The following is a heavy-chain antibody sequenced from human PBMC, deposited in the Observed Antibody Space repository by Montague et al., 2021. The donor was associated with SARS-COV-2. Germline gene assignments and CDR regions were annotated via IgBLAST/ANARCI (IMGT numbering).Heavy chain of an antibody. Sequence: TGNTXSNPSLQSRVTISLDTSKNQFSLNLRSVTAADTALYFCARGTGYDYDFDCWGVGTLVTCSS. CDR3: ARGTGYDYDFDC. J-gene: IGHJ4*02. V-gene: IGHV4-59*09. CDR2: TGNT. D-gene: IGHD5-12*01.